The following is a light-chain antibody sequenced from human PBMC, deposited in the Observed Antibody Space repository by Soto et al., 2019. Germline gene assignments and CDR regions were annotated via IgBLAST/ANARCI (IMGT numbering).Light chain of an antibody. Sequence: DIQMTQSPSTLSASVGDRVTITCRASQSISSWLAWYQQKPGKAPKLLIYDASSLESGVPSRVNGSGSGTEVTLTISSLQPDDFATYYCQQDNSPWTFGQGTKLEIK. CDR3: QQDNSPWT. CDR1: QSISSW. J-gene: IGKJ1*01. V-gene: IGKV1-5*01. CDR2: DAS.